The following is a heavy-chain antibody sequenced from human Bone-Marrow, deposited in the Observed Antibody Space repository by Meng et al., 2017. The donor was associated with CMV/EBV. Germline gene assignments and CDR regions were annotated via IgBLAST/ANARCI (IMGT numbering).Heavy chain of an antibody. CDR3: ARPRGYSGYDPFDY. CDR1: GYTFTAHY. V-gene: IGHV1-2*02. D-gene: IGHD5-12*01. J-gene: IGHJ4*02. CDR2: INPNSGGT. Sequence: ASVKVSCKASGYTFTAHYFHWVRQAPGQGLEWMGWINPNSGGTNYAQKFQGRVTMTRDTSISTAYMELSRLRSDDTAVYYCARPRGYSGYDPFDYWGQGTLVTVSS.